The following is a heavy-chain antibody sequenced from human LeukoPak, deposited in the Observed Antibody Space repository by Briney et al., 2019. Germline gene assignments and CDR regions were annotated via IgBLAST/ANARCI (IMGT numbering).Heavy chain of an antibody. CDR3: ARAHYYDSSGLDF. CDR1: GFTFSSYA. Sequence: GGSLRLSCAASGFTFSSYAMSWVRQAPGKGLEWVSAISGSGGSTYYADSVKGRFTISRDNSKNTLYLQMDSLRAEDTAVYYCARAHYYDSSGLDFWGQGTLVTVSS. D-gene: IGHD3-22*01. J-gene: IGHJ4*02. CDR2: ISGSGGST. V-gene: IGHV3-23*01.